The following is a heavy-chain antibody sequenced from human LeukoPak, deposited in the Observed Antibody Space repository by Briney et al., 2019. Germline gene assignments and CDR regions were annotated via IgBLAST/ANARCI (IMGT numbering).Heavy chain of an antibody. CDR3: ARAISTPNWFDP. CDR2: INPNSGGT. J-gene: IGHJ5*02. D-gene: IGHD3-3*02. CDR1: GYTFTGYY. V-gene: IGHV1-2*06. Sequence: ASVKVSCKASGYTFTGYYMHWVRQAPGQGLEWMGRINPNSGGTNYAQKFQGRVTMTRDTSISTAYMELSRLRSDDTAVYYCARAISTPNWFDPWGQGTLVTVSS.